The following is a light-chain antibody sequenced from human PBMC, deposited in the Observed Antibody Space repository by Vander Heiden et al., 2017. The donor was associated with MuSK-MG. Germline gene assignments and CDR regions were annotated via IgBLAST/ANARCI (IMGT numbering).Light chain of an antibody. CDR3: QQGSNWPLST. Sequence: EIVLTQSPTTLSLSPGERATLSCRASQSVSNYLAWYQQKPGQAPRLLIHDASNRATGIPARFSGSGSGTDFTLTISSLEPEDFAVYYCQQGSNWPLSTFGQGTRLEIK. CDR2: DAS. J-gene: IGKJ5*01. V-gene: IGKV3-11*01. CDR1: QSVSNY.